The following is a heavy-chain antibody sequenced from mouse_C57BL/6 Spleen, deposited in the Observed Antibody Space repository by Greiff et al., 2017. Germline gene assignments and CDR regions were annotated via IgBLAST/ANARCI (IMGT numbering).Heavy chain of an antibody. CDR1: GFTFSDYG. CDR3: ARTRAPYYAMDD. D-gene: IGHD3-3*01. CDR2: ISSGSSTI. J-gene: IGHJ4*01. Sequence: EVQVVEPGGGLVKPGGSLKLSCAASGFTFSDYGMHWVRQAPEKGLEWVAYISSGSSTIYYADTVKGRFTISRDNATTTLFLQMTSLTSEGAAMCYCARTRAPYYAMDDWGQGTSVTVSS. V-gene: IGHV5-17*01.